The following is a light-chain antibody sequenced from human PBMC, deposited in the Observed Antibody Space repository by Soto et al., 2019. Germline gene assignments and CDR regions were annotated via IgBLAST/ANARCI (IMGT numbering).Light chain of an antibody. CDR1: TSDIGDYDY. CDR2: DVS. J-gene: IGLJ3*02. V-gene: IGLV2-14*03. Sequence: QSALTQPASVSGSPGQSVTICCTGTTSDIGDYDYVSWYQQYPDKAPKIVILDVSDRPSGLFTRFSGSKSGNTASLTISGLEVEDEADYYCSSYTTVSAHVLFGGGTKPTLL. CDR3: SSYTTVSAHVL.